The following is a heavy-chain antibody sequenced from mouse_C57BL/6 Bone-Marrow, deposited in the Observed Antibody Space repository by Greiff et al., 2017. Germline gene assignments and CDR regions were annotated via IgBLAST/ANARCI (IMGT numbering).Heavy chain of an antibody. V-gene: IGHV1-7*01. J-gene: IGHJ1*03. D-gene: IGHD2-4*01. Sequence: VQRVESGAELAKPGASVKLSCKASGYTFTSYWMHWVKQRPGQGLEWIGYINPSSGYTKYNQKFKDKATLTADKSSSTAYMQLSSLTYEDSAVYYCARLIKSPYWYFDVWGTGTTVTVSS. CDR1: GYTFTSYW. CDR2: INPSSGYT. CDR3: ARLIKSPYWYFDV.